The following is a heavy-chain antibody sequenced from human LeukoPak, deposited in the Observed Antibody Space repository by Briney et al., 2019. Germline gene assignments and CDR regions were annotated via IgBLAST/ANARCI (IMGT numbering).Heavy chain of an antibody. V-gene: IGHV3-23*01. Sequence: GGSLRLSCAVSGLTFNNYATSWVRQAPGKGLGWVSAISKSGDHTYYAASAKGRFTIYRDNSKNTQYLQMNSLRAEDTAVYYCATSWGPDTSAFRWGRDGMDVWGQGTTVIVS. CDR3: ATSWGPDTSAFRWGRDGMDV. CDR1: GLTFNNYA. D-gene: IGHD3-16*01. CDR2: ISKSGDHT. J-gene: IGHJ6*02.